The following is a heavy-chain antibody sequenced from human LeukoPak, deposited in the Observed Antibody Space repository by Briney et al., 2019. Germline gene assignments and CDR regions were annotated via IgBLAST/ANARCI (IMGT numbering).Heavy chain of an antibody. CDR3: ARGKNWAFDY. D-gene: IGHD7-27*01. CDR2: IKSDGSTT. V-gene: IGHV3-74*01. Sequence: PVGSLRLSCTVSGFTFSSYWMHWVRHAPGKGLVWVSWIKSDGSTTNYADSVKGRFTISRDNSTNTLYLQMNSLRPEDTAVYYCARGKNWAFDYWGQGTLVTVSS. J-gene: IGHJ4*02. CDR1: GFTFSSYW.